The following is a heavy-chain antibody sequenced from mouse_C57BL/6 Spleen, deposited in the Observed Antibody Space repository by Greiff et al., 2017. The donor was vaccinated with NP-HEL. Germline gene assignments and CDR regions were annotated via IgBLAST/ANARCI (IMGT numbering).Heavy chain of an antibody. CDR3: ARKAMVTGYFDY. J-gene: IGHJ2*01. CDR2: IHPNSGST. CDR1: GYTFTSYW. V-gene: IGHV1-64*01. D-gene: IGHD2-2*01. Sequence: QVQLQQPGAELVKPGASVKLSCKASGYTFTSYWMHWVKQRPGQGLEWIGMIHPNSGSTNYNEKFKSKATLTVDKSSSTAYMQLSSLTSEDSAVYYGARKAMVTGYFDYWGQGTTLTVSS.